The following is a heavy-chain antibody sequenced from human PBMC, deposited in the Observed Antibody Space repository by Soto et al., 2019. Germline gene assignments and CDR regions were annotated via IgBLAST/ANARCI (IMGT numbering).Heavy chain of an antibody. CDR2: IIPIFGTA. D-gene: IGHD3-22*01. J-gene: IGHJ4*02. Sequence: GASVKVSCKASGGTFSSYAISWVRQAPGQGLKWMGGIIPIFGTANYAQKFQGRVTITADKSTSTAYMELSSLRSEDTAVYYCARSDSSGYYYPLDYWGQGTLVTVSS. CDR3: ARSDSSGYYYPLDY. CDR1: GGTFSSYA. V-gene: IGHV1-69*06.